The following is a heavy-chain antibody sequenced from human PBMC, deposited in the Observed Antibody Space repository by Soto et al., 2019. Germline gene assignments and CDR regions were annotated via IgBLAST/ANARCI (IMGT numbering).Heavy chain of an antibody. Sequence: EVQLVESGGGLVQPGGSLRLSCAASGFTISSNYMSWVRQAPGKGLEGVSVIYSGGNTYYADSVKGRFTISRDNSKNTLYLQMNSLRAEDTAVYYCATLTKYDILTGYYPCWGQGTLVTVSS. D-gene: IGHD3-9*01. CDR1: GFTISSNY. J-gene: IGHJ4*02. CDR3: ATLTKYDILTGYYPC. CDR2: IYSGGNT. V-gene: IGHV3-66*01.